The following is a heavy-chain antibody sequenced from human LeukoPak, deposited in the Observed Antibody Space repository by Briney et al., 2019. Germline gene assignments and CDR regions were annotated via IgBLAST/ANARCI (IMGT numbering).Heavy chain of an antibody. CDR1: GGSFSGYY. J-gene: IGHJ4*02. CDR2: INHSGST. D-gene: IGHD6-6*01. CDR3: ARGKRESSSSGY. V-gene: IGHV4-34*01. Sequence: SETLSLTCAVYGGSFSGYYWSWIRQPPGKGPEWIGEINHSGSTNYNPSLKSRVTISVDTSKNQFSLKLSSVTAADTAVYYCARGKRESSSSGYWGQGTLVTVSS.